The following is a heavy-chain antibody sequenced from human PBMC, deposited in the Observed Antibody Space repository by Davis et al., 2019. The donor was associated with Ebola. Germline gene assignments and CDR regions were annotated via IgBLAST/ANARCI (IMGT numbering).Heavy chain of an antibody. D-gene: IGHD4/OR15-4a*01. CDR3: AKDFSILTIYPTGAEY. CDR2: ISGSGGST. Sequence: GGSLRLSCAASGFTFSSFAMNWVRQAPGQGLEWVSAISGSGGSTYYADSVKGRFTISRDNSKNTLYLQMNSLRAEDTAIYYCAKDFSILTIYPTGAEYWGQGTMVTVS. V-gene: IGHV3-23*01. J-gene: IGHJ4*02. CDR1: GFTFSSFA.